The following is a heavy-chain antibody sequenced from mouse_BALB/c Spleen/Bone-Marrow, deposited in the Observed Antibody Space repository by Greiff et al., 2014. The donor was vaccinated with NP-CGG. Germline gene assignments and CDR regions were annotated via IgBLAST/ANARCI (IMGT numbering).Heavy chain of an antibody. D-gene: IGHD2-14*01. J-gene: IGHJ3*01. CDR1: GYSFTGYN. Sequence: EVKLVESGPELEKPGASVKISCKASGYSFTGYNMNWMKQTNGKSLEWIGNIDPYNGDTRYSQKFKGKATLTVDKSSSTSYMQLKSLTSEDSAVYYCARGGYDVGTFAYWGQGTLVTVSA. V-gene: IGHV1S135*01. CDR3: ARGGYDVGTFAY. CDR2: IDPYNGDT.